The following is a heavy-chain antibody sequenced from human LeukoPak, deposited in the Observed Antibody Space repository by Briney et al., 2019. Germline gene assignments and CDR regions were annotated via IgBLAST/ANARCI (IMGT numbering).Heavy chain of an antibody. J-gene: IGHJ5*02. CDR3: ARDTDTTSHYGRFDP. CDR2: VWYDGTRK. CDR1: GFTFTGYG. Sequence: PGGSLRLPCAASGFTFTGYGFHWVRQAPGKGLEWVAVVWYDGTRKYYADSVKGRLTVSRDNSENTVYLQISGLRAEDTAVYYCARDTDTTSHYGRFDPWGQGTLVTVSS. D-gene: IGHD4-17*01. V-gene: IGHV3-33*01.